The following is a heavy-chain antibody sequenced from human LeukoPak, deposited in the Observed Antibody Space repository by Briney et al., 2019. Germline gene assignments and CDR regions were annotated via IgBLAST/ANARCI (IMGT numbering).Heavy chain of an antibody. CDR3: ARTWEDAFDI. CDR2: LYTSGNT. Sequence: SQTLSLTCSVSGGSISDYYWNWIRQPAGKELEWIGRLYTSGNTDYNPSLKSRVTLSRDTSKNQFSLRLNSVTAADTAVYYCARTWEDAFDIWGQGTLVTVSS. V-gene: IGHV4-4*07. D-gene: IGHD1-26*01. J-gene: IGHJ3*02. CDR1: GGSISDYY.